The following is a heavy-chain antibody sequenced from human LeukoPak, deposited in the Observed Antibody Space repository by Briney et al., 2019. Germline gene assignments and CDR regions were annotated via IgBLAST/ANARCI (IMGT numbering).Heavy chain of an antibody. V-gene: IGHV3-23*01. Sequence: GGSLRLSCAASGFTFSSYAMSWVRQAPGKGLEWVSAISGSRSTYYADSVKGLFTISRDNSKNTLYLQMNSLRAEDTAVYYCAKGPYSGFSWGQGTLVTVSS. D-gene: IGHD1-26*01. J-gene: IGHJ5*02. CDR1: GFTFSSYA. CDR2: ISGSRST. CDR3: AKGPYSGFS.